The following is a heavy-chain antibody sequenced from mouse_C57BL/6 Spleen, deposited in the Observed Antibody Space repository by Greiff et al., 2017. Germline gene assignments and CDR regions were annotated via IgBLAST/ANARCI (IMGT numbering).Heavy chain of an antibody. CDR1: GYAFSSYW. J-gene: IGHJ4*01. V-gene: IGHV1-80*01. CDR2: IYPGDGDT. CDR3: ARSGDYYGSSPYYAMDY. D-gene: IGHD1-1*01. Sequence: QVQLQQSGAELVKPGASVKISCKASGYAFSSYWMNWVKQRPGKGLEWIGQIYPGDGDTNYNGKFKGKATLTADKSSSTAYMQLSSLTSEDSAVYFCARSGDYYGSSPYYAMDYWGQGTSVTVSS.